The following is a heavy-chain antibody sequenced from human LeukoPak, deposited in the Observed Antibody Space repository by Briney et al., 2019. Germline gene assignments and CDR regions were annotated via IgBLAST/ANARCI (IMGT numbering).Heavy chain of an antibody. CDR3: ARGLMAGKANWFDP. CDR2: NYTSGDT. Sequence: PSETLSLTCTVSGGSIDYYYWTWIRQPAGKGLEWIGRNYTSGDTNYNPSLESRVTISLDKSKSQFSLRLSSVTAADTAVYYCARGLMAGKANWFDPWGHGTLVTVSS. CDR1: GGSIDYYY. V-gene: IGHV4-4*07. J-gene: IGHJ5*02. D-gene: IGHD6-19*01.